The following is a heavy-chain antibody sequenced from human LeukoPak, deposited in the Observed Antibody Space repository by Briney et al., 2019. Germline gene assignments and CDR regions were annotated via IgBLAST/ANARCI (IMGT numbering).Heavy chain of an antibody. V-gene: IGHV1-18*01. CDR3: ARSRSRTTAIRGYFYMDV. D-gene: IGHD1-14*01. J-gene: IGHJ6*03. CDR1: GYIFTSYG. CDR2: ISAYNGNT. Sequence: ASVNVSCKASGYIFTSYGISWVRQAAGQGLEGMGWISAYNGNTNYAQKLQGRVTMTTDTSTSTAYMELRSLRSDDTAVYYCARSRSRTTAIRGYFYMDVWGRGTTVTVSS.